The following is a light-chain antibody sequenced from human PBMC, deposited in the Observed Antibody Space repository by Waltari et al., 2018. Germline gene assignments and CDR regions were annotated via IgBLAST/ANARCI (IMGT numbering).Light chain of an antibody. CDR1: QSVSIY. Sequence: EIVLTQSPATLSLSPGERATLSCRASQSVSIYLAWYQQKPGQSPRLLIYDASNRATGIPARFSGSGSGIDFTLTISSPEPEDFAVYYCQQRSNWYTFGQGTKLEIK. CDR3: QQRSNWYT. V-gene: IGKV3-11*01. J-gene: IGKJ2*01. CDR2: DAS.